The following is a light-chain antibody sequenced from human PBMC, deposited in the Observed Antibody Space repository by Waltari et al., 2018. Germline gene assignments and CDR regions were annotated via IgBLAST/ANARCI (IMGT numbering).Light chain of an antibody. J-gene: IGKJ1*01. Sequence: EIVFTQSPGTLSLSPGERATLSCWASQSVGRSLAWYQQKRGQAPRLLIYGASTRATGIPDRFSGSGSGTDFSLTISRLEPEAFAVYYCHHYVRLPVTFGQGTKVEI. CDR1: QSVGRS. CDR2: GAS. CDR3: HHYVRLPVT. V-gene: IGKV3-20*01.